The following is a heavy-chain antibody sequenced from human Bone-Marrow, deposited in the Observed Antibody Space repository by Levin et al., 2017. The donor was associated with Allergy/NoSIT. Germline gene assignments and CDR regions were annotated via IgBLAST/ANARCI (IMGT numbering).Heavy chain of an antibody. CDR3: ARDWRNEAFDY. V-gene: IGHV3-7*01. Sequence: HPGESLKISCATSGFNFNNFKMGWVRQAPGKGLEWVANIREDGTEKFHVDSVKGRFIISRDNAKKSLYLQMNNLRVEDTAIYFCARDWRNEAFDYWGQGTLVTVSS. J-gene: IGHJ4*02. CDR1: GFNFNNFK. D-gene: IGHD3-3*01. CDR2: IREDGTEK.